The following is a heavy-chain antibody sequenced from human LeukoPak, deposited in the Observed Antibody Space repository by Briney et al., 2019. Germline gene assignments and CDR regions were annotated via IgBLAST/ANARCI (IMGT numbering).Heavy chain of an antibody. CDR2: MNPNSGNT. CDR3: ARAGGYCGRISCPYYFDY. Sequence: GASVKVSCKASGYTFTSYDINWVRQATGQGLEGMGWMNPNSGNTGYAQKFQGRVTMTRNTSISTAYMELSSVRSEDTAVYYCARAGGYCGRISCPYYFDYWGQGSLVAVSS. J-gene: IGHJ4*02. D-gene: IGHD2-15*01. V-gene: IGHV1-8*01. CDR1: GYTFTSYD.